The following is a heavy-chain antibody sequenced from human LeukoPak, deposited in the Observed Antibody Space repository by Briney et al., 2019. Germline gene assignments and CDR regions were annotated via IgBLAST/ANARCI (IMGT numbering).Heavy chain of an antibody. CDR3: ARRRVYSGSGEFDF. V-gene: IGHV4-30-2*02. Sequence: PSETLSLTCAVSGGSISSGGYSWSWIRQPPGKGLEWIGYIYHSGSTYYNPSLKSRVTISVDRSKNQFSLKLRSVTTADTAVYYCARRRVYSGSGEFDFWGQGTLVTVSS. J-gene: IGHJ4*02. CDR1: GGSISSGGYS. CDR2: IYHSGST. D-gene: IGHD5-12*01.